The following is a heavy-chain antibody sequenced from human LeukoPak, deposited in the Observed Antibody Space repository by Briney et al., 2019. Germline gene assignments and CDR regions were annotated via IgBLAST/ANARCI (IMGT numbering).Heavy chain of an antibody. J-gene: IGHJ4*02. CDR1: GASIRANHHY. CDR3: ASVFDWTFDY. V-gene: IGHV4-39*01. CDR2: IFSSGTA. D-gene: IGHD3-9*01. Sequence: SETLSLTCTVSGASIRANHHYWAWVRQPPGKGLEWIGTIFSSGTAYYNPSLRTRVSISVDTSKNEFSLRLSAVTAADTGLYYCASVFDWTFDYWGQGTLVTVSS.